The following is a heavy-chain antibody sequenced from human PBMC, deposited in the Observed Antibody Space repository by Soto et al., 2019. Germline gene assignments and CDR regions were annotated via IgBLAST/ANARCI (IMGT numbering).Heavy chain of an antibody. D-gene: IGHD3-3*01. J-gene: IGHJ5*02. CDR3: ARLGVVSNNNWFDP. CDR1: GGSFSGYY. CDR2: INHSGST. Sequence: SETLSLTCAVYGGSFSGYYWSWIRQPPGKGLEWIGEINHSGSTNYNPSLKSRVTISVDTSKNQFSLKLSSVTAADTAVYYCARLGVVSNNNWFDPWGQGTLVTVSS. V-gene: IGHV4-34*01.